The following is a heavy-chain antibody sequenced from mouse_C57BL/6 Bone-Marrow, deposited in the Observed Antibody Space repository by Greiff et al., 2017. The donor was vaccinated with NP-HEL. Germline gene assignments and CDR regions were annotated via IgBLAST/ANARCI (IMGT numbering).Heavy chain of an antibody. CDR1: GYAFSSSW. D-gene: IGHD2-4*01. J-gene: IGHJ3*01. CDR2: IYPGDGDT. CDR3: ASEGIDYDYLAWFAY. Sequence: QVQLQQSGPELVKPGASVKISCKASGYAFSSSWMNWVKQRPGKGLEWIGRIYPGDGDTNYNGKFKGKATLTADKSSSTAYMQLSSLTSEDSAVYVCASEGIDYDYLAWFAYWGQGTLVTVSA. V-gene: IGHV1-82*01.